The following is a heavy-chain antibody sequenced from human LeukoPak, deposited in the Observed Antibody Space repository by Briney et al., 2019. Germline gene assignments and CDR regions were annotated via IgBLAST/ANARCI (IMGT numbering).Heavy chain of an antibody. CDR1: GGSISSGDYY. CDR2: IYYSGST. CDR3: ARDSSGYLVDY. Sequence: SETLSLTCTVSGGSISSGDYYWSWIRQPPGKGLEWIGYIYYSGSTYYNPSLKSRVTISVDTSKNQFSLKLSSVTAADTAVYYCARDSSGYLVDYWGQGTLVTVSS. J-gene: IGHJ4*02. V-gene: IGHV4-30-4*08. D-gene: IGHD3-22*01.